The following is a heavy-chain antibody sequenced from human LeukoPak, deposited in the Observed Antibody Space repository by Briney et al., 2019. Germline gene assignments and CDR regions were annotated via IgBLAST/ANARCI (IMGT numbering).Heavy chain of an antibody. CDR1: GYTFTSYD. Sequence: ASVKVSCKASGYTFTSYDINWVRQATGQGLEWMGWMNPNSGNTGYAQKFHGRVTMTRNTSISTAYMELSSLRSEDTAVYYCARTLTYYYYYYMDVWGKGTTVTVSS. J-gene: IGHJ6*03. V-gene: IGHV1-8*01. CDR3: ARTLTYYYYYYMDV. CDR2: MNPNSGNT. D-gene: IGHD1-14*01.